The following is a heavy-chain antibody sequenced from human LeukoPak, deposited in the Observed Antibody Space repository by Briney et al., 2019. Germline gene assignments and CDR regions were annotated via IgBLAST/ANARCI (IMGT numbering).Heavy chain of an antibody. D-gene: IGHD6-19*01. Sequence: RASVKVSCKASGYTFTSYGISWVRQAPGQGLEWMGWISAYNGNTNYAQKLQGRVTMTTDTSTSTAYMELRSLRSDDTAVYYCASLAVAGNYYYYGMDVWGQGTTVTVSS. CDR3: ASLAVAGNYYYYGMDV. CDR1: GYTFTSYG. CDR2: ISAYNGNT. J-gene: IGHJ6*02. V-gene: IGHV1-18*01.